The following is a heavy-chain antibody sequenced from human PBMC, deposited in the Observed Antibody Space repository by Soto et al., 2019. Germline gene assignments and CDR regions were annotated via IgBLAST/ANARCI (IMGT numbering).Heavy chain of an antibody. V-gene: IGHV4-31*03. CDR2: IYYSGST. CDR1: GGSISSGGYY. Sequence: QVQLQESGPGLVKPSQTLSLTCTVSGGSISSGGYYWSWIRQHPGKGLEWIGYIYYSGSTYYNPSLKSRVTISVDTSKNQFSLKLSSVTAADTAVYYCARDHRGRGAATPAYYYYGMDVWGQGTTVTVSS. CDR3: ARDHRGRGAATPAYYYYGMDV. D-gene: IGHD2-15*01. J-gene: IGHJ6*02.